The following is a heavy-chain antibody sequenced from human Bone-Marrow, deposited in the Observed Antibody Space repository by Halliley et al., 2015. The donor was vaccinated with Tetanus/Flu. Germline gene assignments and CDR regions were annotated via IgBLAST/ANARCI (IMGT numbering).Heavy chain of an antibody. D-gene: IGHD4-4*01. Sequence: QMQLVQSGAEVKKPGSSVKVSCRASGGTFSNYVHSWVRQAPGQGLEWMGTINPIFGRTDYAQKFQDTITISADEPTSTSYMELKSLRPDDTAIYYCARGFFYSDNHYFELWGQGTLVTVSS. CDR1: GGTFSNYV. CDR3: ARGFFYSDNHYFEL. CDR2: INPIFGRT. V-gene: IGHV1-69*18. J-gene: IGHJ4*02.